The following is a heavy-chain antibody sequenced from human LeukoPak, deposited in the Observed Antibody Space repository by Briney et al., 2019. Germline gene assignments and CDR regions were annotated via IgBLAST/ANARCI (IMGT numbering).Heavy chain of an antibody. J-gene: IGHJ6*03. CDR2: ISGSGGST. D-gene: IGHD3-3*01. CDR3: ARALTAEWLSKIPYYYYYYYMDV. CDR1: GFTFSSYA. V-gene: IGHV3-23*01. Sequence: GGSLRLSCAASGFTFSSYAMSWVRQAPGKGLEWVSAISGSGGSTYYADSVKGRFTISRDNSKNTLHLQMNSLRAEDTAVYYCARALTAEWLSKIPYYYYYYYMDVWGKGTTVTVSS.